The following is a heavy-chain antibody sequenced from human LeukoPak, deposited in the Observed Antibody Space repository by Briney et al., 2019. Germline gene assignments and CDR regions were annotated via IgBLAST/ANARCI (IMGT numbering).Heavy chain of an antibody. Sequence: GASVKVACKASGDTFTSNYMHWVRQAPGQGLEWMGVIAPSSGTTSYAQKFQGRVTMTRDTSTSTLYMELSSLTSEDTAVYYCARASGSSAVPFDYWGQGTLVTVSS. CDR2: IAPSSGTT. V-gene: IGHV1-46*01. D-gene: IGHD3-10*01. CDR1: GDTFTSNY. CDR3: ARASGSSAVPFDY. J-gene: IGHJ4*02.